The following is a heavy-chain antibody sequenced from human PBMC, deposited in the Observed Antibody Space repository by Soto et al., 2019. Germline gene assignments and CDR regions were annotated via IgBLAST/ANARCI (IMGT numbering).Heavy chain of an antibody. CDR1: GFTFSSYA. J-gene: IGHJ6*02. CDR3: AKSKEGAGGGYLYYYGMDV. V-gene: IGHV3-23*01. CDR2: ISGSGGST. Sequence: SLRLSCAASGFTFSSYAMSWVRQAPGKGLEWVSAISGSGGSTYYADSVKGRFTISRDNSKNTLYLQMNSLRAEDTAVYYCAKSKEGAGGGYLYYYGMDVWGQGTTVTVSS. D-gene: IGHD3-22*01.